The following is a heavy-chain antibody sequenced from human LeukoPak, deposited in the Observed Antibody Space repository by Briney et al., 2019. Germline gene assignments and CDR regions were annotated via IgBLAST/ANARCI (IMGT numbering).Heavy chain of an antibody. Sequence: GTSLRLSCAASGFTFSSYDMHWVRQATGKGLEWVSAIGTAGDTYYPGSVKGRFTISRENAKNSLYLQMNSLRAGDTAVYYCARLYCSGGSCYPDYWGQGTLVTVSS. CDR3: ARLYCSGGSCYPDY. J-gene: IGHJ4*02. D-gene: IGHD2-15*01. V-gene: IGHV3-13*01. CDR1: GFTFSSYD. CDR2: IGTAGDT.